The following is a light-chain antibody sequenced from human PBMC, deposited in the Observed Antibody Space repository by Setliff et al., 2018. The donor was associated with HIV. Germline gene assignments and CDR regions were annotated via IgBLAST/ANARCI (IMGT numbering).Light chain of an antibody. Sequence: QSVLTQPPSVSAAPGQKVTISCSGSSSNIGNNYVSWYQQVPGTAPKLLIFEDNKRPSWMPDRFSVSKSGTSTTLGITGLQTGDEADYYCETFDSSLRAPVFGGGTKGTVL. CDR2: EDN. V-gene: IGLV1-51*02. CDR1: SSNIGNNY. J-gene: IGLJ3*02. CDR3: ETFDSSLRAPV.